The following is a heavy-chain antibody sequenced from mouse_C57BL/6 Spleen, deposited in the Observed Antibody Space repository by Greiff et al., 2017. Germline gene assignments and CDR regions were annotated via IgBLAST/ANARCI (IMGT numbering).Heavy chain of an antibody. D-gene: IGHD2-3*01. CDR1: GYTFTSYW. CDR2: IHPNSGST. Sequence: QVQLQQPGAELVKPGASVKLSCKASGYTFTSYWMHWVKQRPGQGLEWIGMIHPNSGSTNYNEKFKSKATLTLDKSSSTAYMQLRSLTSEDSAVYYCARHDDGYYGFDYWGKGTTLTVSS. V-gene: IGHV1-64*01. J-gene: IGHJ2*01. CDR3: ARHDDGYYGFDY.